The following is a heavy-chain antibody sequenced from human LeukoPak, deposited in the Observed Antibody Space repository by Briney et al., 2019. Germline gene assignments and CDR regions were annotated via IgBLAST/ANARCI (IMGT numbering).Heavy chain of an antibody. J-gene: IGHJ4*02. CDR1: GGSFSGYY. Sequence: SETLSLTCAVYGGSFSGYYWSWTRQPPGKGLEWIGEINHSGSTNYNPSLKSRVTISVDTSKNQFSLKLSSVTAADTAVYYCARGSPYYDFWSGYYTGLWDYFDYWGQGTLVTVSS. CDR3: ARGSPYYDFWSGYYTGLWDYFDY. D-gene: IGHD3-3*01. V-gene: IGHV4-34*01. CDR2: INHSGST.